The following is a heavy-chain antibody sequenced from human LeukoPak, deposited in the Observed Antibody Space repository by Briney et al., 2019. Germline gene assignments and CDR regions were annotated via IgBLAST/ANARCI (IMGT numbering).Heavy chain of an antibody. D-gene: IGHD4-17*01. CDR1: GHTLTRYG. J-gene: IGHJ6*02. CDR2: ISAYNGNT. CDR3: ARGDLTVTTVYYGMDV. Sequence: ASVTVSFKVSGHTLTRYGISWVRQAPGQGLEWMGWISAYNGNTNYAQKLQGRVTMTIDTSTSTAYMELRSLRSDDTAVYYCARGDLTVTTVYYGMDVWGQGTTVTVSS. V-gene: IGHV1-18*01.